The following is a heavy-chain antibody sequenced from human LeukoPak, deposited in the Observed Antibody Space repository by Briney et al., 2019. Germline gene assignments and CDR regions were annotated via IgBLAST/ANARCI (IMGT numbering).Heavy chain of an antibody. D-gene: IGHD1-7*01. Sequence: SETLSLTCIVSGGSISGYYWSWIRQPPGRGLEWIGYISDTGTSIYNPSLKNRLSMLVDTSKNHFYLNLTSVTAADTAIYYCARTRTYLDYWGQGTLVTVSS. CDR1: GGSISGYY. J-gene: IGHJ4*02. CDR3: ARTRTYLDY. V-gene: IGHV4-59*01. CDR2: ISDTGTS.